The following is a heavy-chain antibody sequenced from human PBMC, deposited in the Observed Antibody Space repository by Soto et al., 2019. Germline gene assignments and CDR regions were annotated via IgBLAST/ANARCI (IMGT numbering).Heavy chain of an antibody. CDR2: IWYDGSNK. CDR3: ARARYGPSDAFDI. D-gene: IGHD5-18*01. CDR1: GFTFSSYG. Sequence: GGSLRLSCAASGFTFSSYGMHWVRQAPGKGLEWVAVIWYDGSNKYYADSVKGRFTISRDNSKNTLYLQMNSLRAEDTAVYYCARARYGPSDAFDIWGQGTMVTVSS. V-gene: IGHV3-33*01. J-gene: IGHJ3*02.